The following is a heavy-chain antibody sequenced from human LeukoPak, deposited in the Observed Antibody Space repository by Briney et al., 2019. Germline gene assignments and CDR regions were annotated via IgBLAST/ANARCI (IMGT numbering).Heavy chain of an antibody. Sequence: GRSLRLSCAASGFTFRSYGMHWVRQAPGKGLEWVAVISYDASNKYYADSVKGRFTISRDNSKNTVYLQMNSLRAEDTAVYYCAKVGDGYNNLDYWGQGTLVTVSS. CDR3: AKVGDGYNNLDY. J-gene: IGHJ4*02. V-gene: IGHV3-30*18. CDR2: ISYDASNK. D-gene: IGHD5-24*01. CDR1: GFTFRSYG.